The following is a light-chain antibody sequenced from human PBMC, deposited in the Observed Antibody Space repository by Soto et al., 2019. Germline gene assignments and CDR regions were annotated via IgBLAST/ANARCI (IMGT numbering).Light chain of an antibody. CDR1: QSINSSY. CDR3: QQYGSSPLYT. V-gene: IGKV3-20*01. CDR2: GAS. J-gene: IGKJ2*01. Sequence: EIVLTQSPGTLSLSPGERATLSCRARQSINSSYLAWYQQKPGQAPRLLIYGASSRATGIPDRFSGSGSGTAFTLTSSRLEPEDFAVYYCQQYGSSPLYTFGQGTKLEIK.